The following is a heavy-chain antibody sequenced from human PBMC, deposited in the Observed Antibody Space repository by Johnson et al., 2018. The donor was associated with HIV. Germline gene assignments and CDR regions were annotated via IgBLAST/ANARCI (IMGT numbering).Heavy chain of an antibody. J-gene: IGHJ3*02. D-gene: IGHD2-2*01. CDR1: GFTFSSYA. Sequence: VQLVESGGGVVQPGRSLRLSCAASGFTFSSYAMHWVRQAPGKGLVWVSRSNSDGSITHYADSVKGRFTISRDKAKNTLYLQMNSLRAEDTAVYYCAKKMGVVVVPAAMHAFDIWGQGTMVTVSS. CDR3: AKKMGVVVVPAAMHAFDI. CDR2: SNSDGSIT. V-gene: IGHV3-74*02.